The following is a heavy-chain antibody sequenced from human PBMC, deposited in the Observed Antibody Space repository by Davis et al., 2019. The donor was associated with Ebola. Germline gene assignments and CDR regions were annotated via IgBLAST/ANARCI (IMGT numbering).Heavy chain of an antibody. J-gene: IGHJ6*02. V-gene: IGHV3-74*01. CDR3: ARHPHVTISMGRGVMETTDYNGMDV. CDR1: GFTFSNAW. Sequence: PGGSLRLSCAASGFTFSNAWMHWVRQAPGKGLVWVSRSNSNGSSTSYADSVKGRFTISRDNAKNTVYLQMNDVRVEDTAVYYCARHPHVTISMGRGVMETTDYNGMDVWGQGTAVTVSS. CDR2: SNSNGSST. D-gene: IGHD3-10*01.